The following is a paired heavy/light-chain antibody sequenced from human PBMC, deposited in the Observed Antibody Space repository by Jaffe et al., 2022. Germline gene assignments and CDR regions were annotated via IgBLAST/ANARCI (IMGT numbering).Light chain of an antibody. V-gene: IGLV2-14*01. CDR2: EVS. Sequence: QSALTQPASVSGSPGQSITISCTGTSSDIGHYKYVSWYQQHPGKAPRLMIYEVSDRPSGVSNRFSGSKSGNTASLTISGLQTEDEADYYCSSYTSSRNRVFGGGTKLTVL. CDR3: SSYTSSRNRV. CDR1: SSDIGHYKY. J-gene: IGLJ2*01.
Heavy chain of an antibody. CDR3: AKDMTTADDAGSHYAFDV. J-gene: IGHJ3*01. V-gene: IGHV3-9*01. CDR1: GFTFHGSA. D-gene: IGHD4-17*01. Sequence: EMQLVESGGGLVQPGRSLRLSCAASGFTFHGSAMHWVRQVPGKGLEWVSGISRNSGVIVYADSVKGRFTISRDNAKNSLYLQMSSLKPEDTALYYCAKDMTTADDAGSHYAFDVWGQGTMVTVSS. CDR2: ISRNSGVI.